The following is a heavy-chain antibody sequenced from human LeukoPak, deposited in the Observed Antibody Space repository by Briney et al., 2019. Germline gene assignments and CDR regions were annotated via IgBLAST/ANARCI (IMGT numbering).Heavy chain of an antibody. CDR2: VSGTGGST. CDR3: AKLSSYSSPSY. Sequence: PGGPMRLSCAASGFTFTTYAMSWVRQAPGKGLEWVSAVSGTGGSTYYADSVKGRFTTSRDNSKNTVYLQMNSLRAEDTAVYYCAKLSSYSSPSYWGQGTLVSVSS. J-gene: IGHJ4*02. V-gene: IGHV3-23*01. CDR1: GFTFTTYA. D-gene: IGHD6-6*01.